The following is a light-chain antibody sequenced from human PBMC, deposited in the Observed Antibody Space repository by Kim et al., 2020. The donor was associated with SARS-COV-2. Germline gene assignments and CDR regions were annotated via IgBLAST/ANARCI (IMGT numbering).Light chain of an antibody. J-gene: IGKJ4*01. V-gene: IGKV3-11*01. CDR3: QQRSNWPLT. CDR1: HSVSSF. CDR2: DTS. Sequence: LSPGERAPLPCRASHSVSSFLAWYQQKPGQAPKLLIYDTSNRAPGIPARFSGSVSGTDFTLTISSLEPEDFAVYYCQQRSNWPLTFGGGTKVDIK.